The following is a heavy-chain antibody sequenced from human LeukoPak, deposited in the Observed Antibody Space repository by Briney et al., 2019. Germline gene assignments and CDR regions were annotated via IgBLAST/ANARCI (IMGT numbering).Heavy chain of an antibody. D-gene: IGHD3-22*01. J-gene: IGHJ4*02. CDR3: AKQDSSGYYYALFDY. V-gene: IGHV3-23*01. CDR2: IGGSGGST. Sequence: GASLRLSCAASGFTFSSYAMSWVRQAPGKGLEWVSAIGGSGGSTYYADSVKGRFTISRDNSKNTLYLQMNSLRAVDTAVYYCAKQDSSGYYYALFDYWGQGTLVTVSS. CDR1: GFTFSSYA.